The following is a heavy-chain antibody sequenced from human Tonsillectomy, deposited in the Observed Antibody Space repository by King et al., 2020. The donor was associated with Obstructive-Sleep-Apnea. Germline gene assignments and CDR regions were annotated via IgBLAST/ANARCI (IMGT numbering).Heavy chain of an antibody. CDR3: AKDLSSGWYSPLDY. D-gene: IGHD6-19*01. Sequence: VQLVESGGGLVQPGRSLRLSCAASGFTFDDYAMHWVRQVPGKGLEWVSGISWNSGSIGYAESVKGRFTISRDNAKNSLYLQMNSLRAEDTAFYYCAKDLSSGWYSPLDYWGQGTLVTVSS. CDR1: GFTFDDYA. V-gene: IGHV3-9*01. J-gene: IGHJ4*02. CDR2: ISWNSGSI.